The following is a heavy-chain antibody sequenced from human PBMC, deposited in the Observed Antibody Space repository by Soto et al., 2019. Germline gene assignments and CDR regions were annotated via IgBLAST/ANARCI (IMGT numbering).Heavy chain of an antibody. CDR3: AKVLSKNYYYPFDF. D-gene: IGHD3-10*01. CDR2: ISGGSSVT. J-gene: IGHJ4*02. CDR1: GSTFSDYA. V-gene: IGHV3-23*01. Sequence: GGSLRLSCTASGSTFSDYAMAWVRQAPGKGLEWVSTISGGSSVTYYGDSVKGRFTISRDNAKKTLFLQLNRLSAEDTATYYCAKVLSKNYYYPFDFWGQGTQVTVSS.